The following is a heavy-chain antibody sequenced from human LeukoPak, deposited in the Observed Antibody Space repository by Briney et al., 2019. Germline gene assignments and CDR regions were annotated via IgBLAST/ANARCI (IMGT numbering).Heavy chain of an antibody. Sequence: GRSLRLSCAASRFTFSSYGLHWVGQAPGKGLEWVAVISYDGSNKYYADSVKGRFAISRDNSKNTLYLQMNSMRAEDTAVYYCASHGSWYSPNFDYWGQGTLVTVSP. D-gene: IGHD6-13*01. V-gene: IGHV3-30*03. CDR2: ISYDGSNK. J-gene: IGHJ4*02. CDR1: RFTFSSYG. CDR3: ASHGSWYSPNFDY.